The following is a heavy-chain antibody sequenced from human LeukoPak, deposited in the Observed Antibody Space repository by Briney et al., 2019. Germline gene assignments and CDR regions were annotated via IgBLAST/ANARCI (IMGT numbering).Heavy chain of an antibody. D-gene: IGHD2-2*01. V-gene: IGHV3-23*01. CDR1: GFTFSSYS. Sequence: PGGSLRLSCAASGFTFSSYSMSWLRQAPGKGLEWVSGISGSGGSTDYADSVKGRFTISRDNSKNTLYLQMNSLRVEDTAVYYCAKDPGYEVVYCFNYWGQGTLVTVHS. CDR2: ISGSGGST. CDR3: AKDPGYEVVYCFNY. J-gene: IGHJ4*02.